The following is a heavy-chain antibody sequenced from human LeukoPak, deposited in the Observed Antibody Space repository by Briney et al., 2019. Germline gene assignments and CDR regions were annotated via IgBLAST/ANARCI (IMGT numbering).Heavy chain of an antibody. CDR3: ARVGLDSSGWYY. J-gene: IGHJ4*02. V-gene: IGHV3-7*01. D-gene: IGHD6-19*01. CDR1: GFTLSNCW. CDR2: INQDGSVQ. Sequence: PGGSLRLSCAASGFTLSNCWMTWFRQAPGKGLEWVANINQDGSVQSYVDSVKGRFTISKDNAKNSLYLQMNSLRAEDTAVYYCARVGLDSSGWYYWGQGTLVTVSS.